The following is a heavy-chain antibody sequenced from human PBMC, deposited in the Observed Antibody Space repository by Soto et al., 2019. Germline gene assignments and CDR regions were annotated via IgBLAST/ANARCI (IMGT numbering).Heavy chain of an antibody. J-gene: IGHJ4*02. CDR3: AKDEGVGATLGLPSGNDY. CDR2: IIDSGGNT. Sequence: QPGGSLRLSCAASGFTFSSCAMCWVRQAPGKGLEWVSDIIDSGGNTDYASSVKGRFTISRDNSKNTLYLQMNSLRAEDTAVYYCAKDEGVGATLGLPSGNDYWGQGTLVTVSS. CDR1: GFTFSSCA. D-gene: IGHD1-26*01. V-gene: IGHV3-23*01.